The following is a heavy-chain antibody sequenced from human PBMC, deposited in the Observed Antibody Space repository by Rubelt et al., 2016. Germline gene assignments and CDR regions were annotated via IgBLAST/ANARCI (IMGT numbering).Heavy chain of an antibody. V-gene: IGHV3-30*18. J-gene: IGHJ4*02. CDR3: AKDLRASNYFDY. Sequence: GGGVVQPARSLRLSCAASGFTFSDSLMHWARQAPGKGLEWVTVISYDGSNEYYAEYVKGRFTIYRDNPKNTLYLQMNSLRAEDMACYYCAKDLRASNYFDYWGQGTQVTVSS. CDR2: ISYDGSNE. D-gene: IGHD1-26*01. CDR1: GFTFSDSL.